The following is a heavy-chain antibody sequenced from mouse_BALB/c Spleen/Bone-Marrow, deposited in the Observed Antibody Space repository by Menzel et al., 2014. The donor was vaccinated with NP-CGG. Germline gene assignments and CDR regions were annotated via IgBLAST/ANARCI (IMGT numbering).Heavy chain of an antibody. CDR3: ARELVRVIDY. J-gene: IGHJ4*01. CDR1: GYAFTNYW. V-gene: IGHV1-54*01. D-gene: IGHD1-1*01. Sequence: VQGVESGAELVRPGTSVKVSCTVSGYAFTNYWIEWIKQRHGQGLEWIGVINPGSGGIKYNEKFKGKATLTADKSSSTAYMQLSILTSDDSAIYFCARELVRVIDYWGQGTSVTVSS. CDR2: INPGSGGI.